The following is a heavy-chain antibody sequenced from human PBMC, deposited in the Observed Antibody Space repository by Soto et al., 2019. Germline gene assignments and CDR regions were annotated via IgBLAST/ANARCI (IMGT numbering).Heavy chain of an antibody. CDR2: ISGSGGST. CDR3: AKRYQQIGPPYYYYGMDV. CDR1: GFTFSSYA. V-gene: IGHV3-23*01. D-gene: IGHD6-13*01. J-gene: IGHJ6*02. Sequence: GGSLRLSCAASGFTFSSYAMSWVRQAPGKGLEWVSAISGSGGSTYYADSVKGRFTISRDNSKNTLYLQMNSLRAEDTAVYYCAKRYQQIGPPYYYYGMDVWGQGTTVTVSS.